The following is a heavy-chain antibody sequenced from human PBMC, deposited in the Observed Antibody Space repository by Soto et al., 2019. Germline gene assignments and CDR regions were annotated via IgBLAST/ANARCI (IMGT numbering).Heavy chain of an antibody. Sequence: EVQLLQSGGGLVQPGGSLRLSCVDSGLSFSVYAFNWVRQAPGKGLEWVSNMGSPDQTYYADSVKGRFTISRDNSKSTVYMHMKDVRAEDTAMYYCARDGINGSGVFDWFDPWGQGTLVTVSS. V-gene: IGHV3-23*01. J-gene: IGHJ5*02. D-gene: IGHD2-15*01. CDR3: ARDGINGSGVFDWFDP. CDR1: GLSFSVYA. CDR2: MGSPDQT.